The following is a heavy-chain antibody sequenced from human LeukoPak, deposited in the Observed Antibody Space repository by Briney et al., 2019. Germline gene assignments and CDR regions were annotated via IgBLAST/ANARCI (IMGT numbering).Heavy chain of an antibody. CDR1: GFTVSSNY. J-gene: IGHJ4*02. Sequence: GGSLGLSCAASGFTVSSNYMSWVRQAPGKGLEWVSVIYSGGATYYTDSVKGRFTISRDNSKNTLYLQMNSLRAEDTAVYYCARGGYDSGSYYKGPLYYFDYWGQGTLVTVSS. V-gene: IGHV3-53*01. CDR2: IYSGGAT. D-gene: IGHD3-10*01. CDR3: ARGGYDSGSYYKGPLYYFDY.